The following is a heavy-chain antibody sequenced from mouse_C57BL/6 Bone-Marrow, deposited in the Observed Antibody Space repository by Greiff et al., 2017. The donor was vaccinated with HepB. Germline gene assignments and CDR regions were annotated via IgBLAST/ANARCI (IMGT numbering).Heavy chain of an antibody. J-gene: IGHJ4*01. D-gene: IGHD1-2*01. CDR1: GYAFSSSW. V-gene: IGHV1-82*01. Sequence: QVQLKESGPELVKPGASVKISCKASGYAFSSSWMNWVKQRPGKGLEWIGRIYPGDGDTNYNGKFKGKATLTADKSSSTAYMQLSSLTSEDSAVYFCARSALLRPSYAMDYWGQGTSVTVSS. CDR3: ARSALLRPSYAMDY. CDR2: IYPGDGDT.